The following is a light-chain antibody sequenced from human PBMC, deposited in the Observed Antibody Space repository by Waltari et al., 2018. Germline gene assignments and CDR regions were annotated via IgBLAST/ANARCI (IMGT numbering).Light chain of an antibody. CDR1: QSISRY. CDR2: GAS. J-gene: IGKJ1*01. V-gene: IGKV3-20*01. CDR3: QHHFRLPAT. Sequence: IMLTQSPGTLSLSPGERVTLSCRASQSISRYLAWYQQKPGQAPRLLIYGASTRATGIPDRFSGSGSGTDFNLTISGLEPEDSAVYYCQHHFRLPATFGQGTKVEIK.